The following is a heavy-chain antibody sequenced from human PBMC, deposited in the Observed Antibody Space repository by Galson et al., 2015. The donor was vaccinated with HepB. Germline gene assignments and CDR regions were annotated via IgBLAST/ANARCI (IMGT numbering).Heavy chain of an antibody. CDR1: GYSFTSYW. CDR2: IDPSDSYT. Sequence: QSGAEVKKPGESLRISCKGSGYSFTSYWISWVRQMPGKGLEWLGRIDPSDSYTNYSPSFQGHVTISADKSISTAYLQWSSLKASDTAMYYCARPGITIFGVVTSAGMDVWGQGTTVTVSS. J-gene: IGHJ6*02. V-gene: IGHV5-10-1*01. CDR3: ARPGITIFGVVTSAGMDV. D-gene: IGHD3-3*01.